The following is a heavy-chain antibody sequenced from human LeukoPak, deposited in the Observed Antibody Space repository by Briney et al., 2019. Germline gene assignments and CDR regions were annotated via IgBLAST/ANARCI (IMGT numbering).Heavy chain of an antibody. CDR3: ARDLNKYFDV. J-gene: IGHJ2*01. CDR1: GLTFSNYW. CDR2: ISADGRST. V-gene: IGHV3-74*01. Sequence: GGSLRLSCAASGLTFSNYWMHWVRQAPGKGLEWVSHISADGRSTSYADSVKGRFTISRDNAKNTLYLQMNSLRAEDTAVYYCARDLNKYFDVWGRGALVTVFS.